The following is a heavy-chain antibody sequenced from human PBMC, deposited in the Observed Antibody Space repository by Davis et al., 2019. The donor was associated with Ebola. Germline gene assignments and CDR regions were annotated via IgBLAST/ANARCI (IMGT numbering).Heavy chain of an antibody. D-gene: IGHD5-12*01. Sequence: PGGSLRLSCTVSGGSVSSGSYYWSWIRQPPGKGLEWIGYIYYSGSTNYNPSLKSRVTISVDTSKNQFSLKLSSVTAADTAVYYCAGGNSAYDQTSYGMDVWGKGTTVTVSS. CDR2: IYYSGST. CDR1: GGSVSSGSYY. V-gene: IGHV4-61*01. CDR3: AGGNSAYDQTSYGMDV. J-gene: IGHJ6*04.